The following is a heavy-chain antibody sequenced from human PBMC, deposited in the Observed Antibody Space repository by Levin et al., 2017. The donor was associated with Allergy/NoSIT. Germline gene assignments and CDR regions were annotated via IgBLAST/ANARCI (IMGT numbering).Heavy chain of an antibody. D-gene: IGHD3-10*01. J-gene: IGHJ4*02. Sequence: GESLKISCAASGFTFRSFAMTWVRQAPGKGLEWVAAITSMADTTHYADSVKGRFTISRDDIENTVYLEMNSLRAEDTAIYYCAKMSYYDSGSADYWGQGTLVTVSS. CDR2: ITSMADTT. CDR1: GFTFRSFA. CDR3: AKMSYYDSGSADY. V-gene: IGHV3-23*01.